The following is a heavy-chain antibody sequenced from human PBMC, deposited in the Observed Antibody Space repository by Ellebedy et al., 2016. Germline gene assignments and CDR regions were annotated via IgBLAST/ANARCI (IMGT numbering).Heavy chain of an antibody. CDR3: ARAFGWLSPFDY. CDR2: IYSGGST. Sequence: GGSLRLXXAASGFTFSSYSMNWVRQAPGKGLEWVSVIYSGGSTNYADSVKGRFTISRDNAKNSLYLQMNSLRAEDTAVYYCARAFGWLSPFDYWGQGTLVTVSS. D-gene: IGHD3-9*01. CDR1: GFTFSSYS. J-gene: IGHJ4*02. V-gene: IGHV3-53*01.